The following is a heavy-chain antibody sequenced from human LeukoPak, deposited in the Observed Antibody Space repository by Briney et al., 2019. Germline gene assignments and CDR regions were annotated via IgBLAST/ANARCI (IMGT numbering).Heavy chain of an antibody. V-gene: IGHV4-34*01. D-gene: IGHD5-18*01. CDR2: INHSGSP. CDR1: GGSFSGYY. CDR3: ARGRGLYSYGSYYFDY. Sequence: SETLSLTCAVYGGSFSGYYWSWIRQPPGKGLEWIGEINHSGSPNYNPSLKSRVTISVDTSKNQFSLKLSSVTAADTAVYYCARGRGLYSYGSYYFDYWGQGTLVTVSS. J-gene: IGHJ4*02.